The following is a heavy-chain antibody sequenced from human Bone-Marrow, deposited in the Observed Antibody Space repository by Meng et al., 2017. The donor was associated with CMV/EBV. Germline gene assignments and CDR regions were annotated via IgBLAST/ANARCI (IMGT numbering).Heavy chain of an antibody. CDR3: SRDYADSSGHWFDP. D-gene: IGHD6-6*01. J-gene: IGHJ5*02. V-gene: IGHV3-30*04. CDR2: ISYDGRNE. CDR1: GFTFRSFA. Sequence: GGSLRLSCAASGFTFRSFAMHWVRQAAGKGLECVAVISYDGRNEHYVDSVKGRFTISRDNSKSTLYLQMNSLRAEDTAVYYCSRDYADSSGHWFDPWGQGTLVTVSS.